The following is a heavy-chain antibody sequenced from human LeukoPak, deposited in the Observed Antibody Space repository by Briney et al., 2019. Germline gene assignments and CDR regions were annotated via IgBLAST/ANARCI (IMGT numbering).Heavy chain of an antibody. CDR2: ISGNGGTT. CDR1: GFTFSSYA. J-gene: IGHJ4*02. V-gene: IGHV3-23*01. Sequence: GRSLRLSCAASGFTFSSYAMHWVRQAPGKGLEWVSSISGNGGTTWYADSVKGRFTISRDSSKNTLYLQLNSLRAEDTAVYYCAKSGQFDYWGQGTLVTVSS. D-gene: IGHD3-10*01. CDR3: AKSGQFDY.